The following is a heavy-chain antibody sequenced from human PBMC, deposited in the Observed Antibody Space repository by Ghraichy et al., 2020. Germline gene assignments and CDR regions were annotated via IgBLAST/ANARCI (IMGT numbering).Heavy chain of an antibody. V-gene: IGHV3-48*02. J-gene: IGHJ4*02. Sequence: LSLTCAASGFTFSAHSMGWVRQAPGKGLEWVSYISSTTSAIYHADSVKGRFTLSRDNAKRTLSLQMNSLRDEDTAVYYCARDASPQSAGWYYFDYWGQGALVIISS. CDR2: ISSTTSAI. D-gene: IGHD6-19*01. CDR1: GFTFSAHS. CDR3: ARDASPQSAGWYYFDY.